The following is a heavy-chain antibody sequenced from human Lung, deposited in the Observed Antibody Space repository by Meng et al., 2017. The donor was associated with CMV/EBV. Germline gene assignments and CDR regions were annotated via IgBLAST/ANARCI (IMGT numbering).Heavy chain of an antibody. J-gene: IGHJ4*02. D-gene: IGHD4/OR15-4a*01. Sequence: QVQLVQSGAALKKPGASEKVSCRASGYTITSYYIHWIRQAPGQGLEWMGWIDPRRGDTKYAQRFQGRVTLTRDTSIDTVYMELTSLTSDDTAVYYCARDDYGPFNYWGQGTLVTVSS. CDR3: ARDDYGPFNY. V-gene: IGHV1-2*02. CDR1: GYTITSYY. CDR2: IDPRRGDT.